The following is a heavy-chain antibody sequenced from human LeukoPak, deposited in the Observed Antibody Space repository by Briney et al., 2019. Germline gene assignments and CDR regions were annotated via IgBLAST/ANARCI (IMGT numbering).Heavy chain of an antibody. CDR1: GVSISGFY. Sequence: PSETLSLTCTISGVSISGFYWSWIRQPPGKGLEWIGSINNSGSTNYNPSLKSRVTISIDTSKNRMSLRLISVTCVDTAVYSCSRDPIHRGDYNADWGQGAMVSVSS. V-gene: IGHV4-59*01. D-gene: IGHD4-17*01. CDR2: INNSGST. CDR3: SRDPIHRGDYNAD. J-gene: IGHJ4*02.